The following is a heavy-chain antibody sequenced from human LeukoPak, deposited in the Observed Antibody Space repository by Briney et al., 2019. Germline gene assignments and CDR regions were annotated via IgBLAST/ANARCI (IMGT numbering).Heavy chain of an antibody. CDR1: GGSISSSLYY. CDR3: ARRTPCSSINCYVLGAFDI. Sequence: SETLSLTCTVSGGSISSSLYYWGWIRQPPGKGLEGIGSINYSGSTYYNPSLKSRVTISVDTSKNQFSLILISVTAADAAVYYCARRTPCSSINCYVLGAFDIWGQGTMVTVSS. D-gene: IGHD2-2*01. V-gene: IGHV4-39*01. CDR2: INYSGST. J-gene: IGHJ3*02.